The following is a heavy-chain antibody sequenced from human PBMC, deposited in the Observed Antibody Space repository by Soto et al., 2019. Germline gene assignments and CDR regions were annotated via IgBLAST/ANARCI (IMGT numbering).Heavy chain of an antibody. Sequence: QVQLQESGPGLVKPSETLSLTCTVSGVSVTSGSYYWSWIRQPPGKGLEWVGKIYYSGSTDYNPSLKSRVTISIDTSKNQFSLKLSSVTAADTAVYYCARDYGGDYWGQGILVTVSS. D-gene: IGHD4-17*01. CDR1: GVSVTSGSYY. V-gene: IGHV4-61*01. CDR2: IYYSGST. J-gene: IGHJ4*02. CDR3: ARDYGGDY.